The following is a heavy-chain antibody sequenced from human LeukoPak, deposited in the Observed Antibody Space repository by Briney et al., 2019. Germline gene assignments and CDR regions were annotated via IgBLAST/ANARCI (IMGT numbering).Heavy chain of an antibody. V-gene: IGHV3-30*02. J-gene: IGHJ4*02. Sequence: GGSLRLSCAASGFTFSSYGMHWVRQAPGKGLEWVAFIHSHESDKYYADSVKGRFTISRDNSKSTLYLQMNSLRAEDTAVYYCARGYSSGWSIDYWGQGTLVTVSS. CDR3: ARGYSSGWSIDY. CDR2: IHSHESDK. CDR1: GFTFSSYG. D-gene: IGHD6-19*01.